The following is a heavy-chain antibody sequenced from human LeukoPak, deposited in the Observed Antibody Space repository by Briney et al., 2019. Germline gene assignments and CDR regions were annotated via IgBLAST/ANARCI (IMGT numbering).Heavy chain of an antibody. J-gene: IGHJ4*02. CDR2: INPNSGGT. D-gene: IGHD1-26*01. CDR1: GYTFTGYY. Sequence: ASVKVSCKASGYTFTGYYMHWVRQAPGQGLEWMGWINPNSGGTNYAQKFQGRVTMTRHTSISTAYMELSRLRSDDTAVYYCARVERFGATVDYWGQGTLVTVSS. V-gene: IGHV1-2*02. CDR3: ARVERFGATVDY.